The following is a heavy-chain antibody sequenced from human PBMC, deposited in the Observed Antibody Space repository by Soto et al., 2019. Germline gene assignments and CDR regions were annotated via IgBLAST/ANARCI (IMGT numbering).Heavy chain of an antibody. CDR1: GGSISSYY. CDR3: ASGHDSSGYYLCDY. D-gene: IGHD3-22*01. Sequence: WETLSLTCTVSGGSISSYYWSWIRQPPGKGLEWIGYIYYSGSTNYNPSLKSRVTISVDTSKNQFSLKLSSVTAADTAVYYCASGHDSSGYYLCDYWGQGTLVTVSS. V-gene: IGHV4-59*01. CDR2: IYYSGST. J-gene: IGHJ4*02.